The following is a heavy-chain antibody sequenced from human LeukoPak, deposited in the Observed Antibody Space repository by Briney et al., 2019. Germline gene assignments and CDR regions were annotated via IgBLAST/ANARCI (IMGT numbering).Heavy chain of an antibody. Sequence: PGASLKISCQGSGYSFSTYWVGWVRQLPGKGLECMGVMYSGDSDTRLSPAFQGHVTMSADQSISTAYLQWSSLKASDTAIYYCARWDGSSHFDHWGPGTLVTVSS. D-gene: IGHD3-22*01. CDR2: MYSGDSDT. CDR3: ARWDGSSHFDH. CDR1: GYSFSTYW. V-gene: IGHV5-51*01. J-gene: IGHJ4*02.